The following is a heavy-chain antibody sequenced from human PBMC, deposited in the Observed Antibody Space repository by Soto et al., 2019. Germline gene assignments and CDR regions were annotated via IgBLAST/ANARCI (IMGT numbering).Heavy chain of an antibody. J-gene: IGHJ4*02. CDR3: ARETPADPYYYGSGSYYPFDY. V-gene: IGHV5-51*01. CDR1: GYSFTSYW. D-gene: IGHD3-10*01. CDR2: IYPGDSDT. Sequence: GESLKISCKGSGYSFTSYWIGWVRQMPGKGLEWMGIIYPGDSDTRYSPSFQGQVTISADKSISTAYLQWSSLKASDTAMHYCARETPADPYYYGSGSYYPFDYWGQGTLVTVSS.